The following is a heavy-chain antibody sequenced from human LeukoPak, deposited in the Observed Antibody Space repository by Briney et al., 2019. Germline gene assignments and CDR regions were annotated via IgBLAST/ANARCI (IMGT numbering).Heavy chain of an antibody. D-gene: IGHD2-15*01. Sequence: SETLSLTCTVSGGSISSSSYYWGWIRQPPGKGLEWIGSIYYSGCTYYNPSLKSRVTISVDTSKNQFSLKLSSVTAADTGVYYCARHIVVVAAGWFDPWGQGTLVTVSS. CDR2: IYYSGCT. CDR3: ARHIVVVAAGWFDP. CDR1: GGSISSSSYY. V-gene: IGHV4-39*01. J-gene: IGHJ5*02.